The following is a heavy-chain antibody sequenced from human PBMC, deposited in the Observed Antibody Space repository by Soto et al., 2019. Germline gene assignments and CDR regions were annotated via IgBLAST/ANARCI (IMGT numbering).Heavy chain of an antibody. CDR3: ARVGTGSSTHLDI. CDR1: GFMFTRST. CDR2: ITSASDYI. D-gene: IGHD3-9*01. V-gene: IGHV3-21*01. Sequence: GGSLSLSCVASGFMFTRSTMNWVRQAPGKGLEWVSSITSASDYIFYADSVKGRFTISRDNAKNSLYLQMNSLRAEDTAVYYCARVGTGSSTHLDIWGQGTMVTVSS. J-gene: IGHJ3*02.